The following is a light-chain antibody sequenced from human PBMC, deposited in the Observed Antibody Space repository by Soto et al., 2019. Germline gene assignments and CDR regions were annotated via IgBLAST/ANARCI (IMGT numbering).Light chain of an antibody. CDR3: QQYDTSPYS. V-gene: IGKV3-20*01. CDR1: ETVRDY. Sequence: EVVLTQSPDTMSLSPGEGVTLSCRASETVRDYVAWHQQQPGQAPRLLVFGQSTRASGVPDRFSGSGSGTYFALTLNSLEPDDFAVYYWQQYDTSPYSFGHGTKLQIK. J-gene: IGKJ2*01. CDR2: GQS.